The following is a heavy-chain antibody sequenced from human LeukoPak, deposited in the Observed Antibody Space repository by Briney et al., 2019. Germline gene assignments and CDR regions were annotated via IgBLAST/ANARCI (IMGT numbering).Heavy chain of an antibody. D-gene: IGHD6-6*01. CDR2: ISSSGSTI. CDR1: GFTFSDYY. J-gene: IGHJ4*02. CDR3: AREGAHYSSSFRVSHEFDY. Sequence: GGSLRLSCAASGFTFSDYYMSWIRQAPGKGLEWVSYISSSGSTIYYADSVKGRFTISRDNAKNSLYLQMNSLRAEDTAVYYCAREGAHYSSSFRVSHEFDYWGQGTLVTVSS. V-gene: IGHV3-11*01.